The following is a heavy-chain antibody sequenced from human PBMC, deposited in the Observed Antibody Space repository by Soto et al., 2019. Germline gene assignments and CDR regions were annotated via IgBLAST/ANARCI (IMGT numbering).Heavy chain of an antibody. D-gene: IGHD4-4*01. CDR1: GFTFSNYW. CDR3: ATTTRSFPFDF. J-gene: IGHJ3*01. Sequence: GGSLRLSCAASGFTFSNYWMCWVRQAPGKGLEWVANIKQDGSVKQYVDSVKGRFTISRDNAKNSLYLQMDSLRAEDTAVYYCATTTRSFPFDFWGQGTMVTVSS. CDR2: IKQDGSVK. V-gene: IGHV3-7*05.